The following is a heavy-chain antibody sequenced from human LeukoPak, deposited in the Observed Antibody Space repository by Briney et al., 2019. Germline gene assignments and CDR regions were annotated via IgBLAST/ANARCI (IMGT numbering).Heavy chain of an antibody. J-gene: IGHJ3*02. D-gene: IGHD5-18*01. CDR1: GFTFSSYA. CDR2: ISYDRSNK. V-gene: IGHV3-30-3*01. Sequence: GGSLRLSCAASGFTFSSYAMHWVRQAPDKGLEWVAVISYDRSNKYYADSVKGRFTISRDNSKNTLYLQMNSLRAEDTAVYYCARTRSGYSYGLTDAFDIWGQGTMVTVSS. CDR3: ARTRSGYSYGLTDAFDI.